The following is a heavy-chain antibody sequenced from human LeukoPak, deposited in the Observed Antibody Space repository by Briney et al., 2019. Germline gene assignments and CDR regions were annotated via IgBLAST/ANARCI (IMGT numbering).Heavy chain of an antibody. CDR1: GGSISSGSYY. J-gene: IGHJ5*02. V-gene: IGHV4-61*02. CDR2: IYTSGST. Sequence: SQTLSLTCTVSGGSISSGSYYWSWIRQPAGKGLEWIGRIYTSGSTNYNPSLKSRVTISVDTSKNQFSLKLSSVTAADTAVYYCARDCCSSTSCYSLGWFDPWGQGTLVTVSS. D-gene: IGHD2-2*02. CDR3: ARDCCSSTSCYSLGWFDP.